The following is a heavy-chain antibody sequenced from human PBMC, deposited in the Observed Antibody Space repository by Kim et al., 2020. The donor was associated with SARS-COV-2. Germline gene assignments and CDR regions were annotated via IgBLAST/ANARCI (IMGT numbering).Heavy chain of an antibody. CDR3: ARAHSSGYDFFNWFDP. V-gene: IGHV3-64*01. CDR1: GFTFSSYA. J-gene: IGHJ5*02. CDR2: ISSNGGST. Sequence: GGSLRLSCAASGFTFSSYAMHWVRQAPGKGLEYVSAISSNGGSTYYANSVKGRFTISRDNSKNTLYLQMGSLRAEDMAVYYCARAHSSGYDFFNWFDPWGQGTLVTVPS. D-gene: IGHD5-12*01.